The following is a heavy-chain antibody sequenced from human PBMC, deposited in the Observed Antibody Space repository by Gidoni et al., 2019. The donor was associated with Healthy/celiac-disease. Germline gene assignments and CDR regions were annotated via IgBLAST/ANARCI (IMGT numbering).Heavy chain of an antibody. J-gene: IGHJ4*02. CDR2: INAGNGNT. Sequence: QVQLVQSGAEVKKPGASVKVSCEASGYTFTSYAMHWVRQAPGQRLEWMGWINAGNGNTKYSQKFQGRVTITRDTSASTAYMELSSLRSEDTAVYYCARGHYDFWSGYYDFDYWGQGTLVTVSS. CDR3: ARGHYDFWSGYYDFDY. CDR1: GYTFTSYA. D-gene: IGHD3-3*01. V-gene: IGHV1-3*01.